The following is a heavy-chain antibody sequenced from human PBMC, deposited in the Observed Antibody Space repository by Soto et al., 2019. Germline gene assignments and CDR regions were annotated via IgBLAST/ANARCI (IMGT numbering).Heavy chain of an antibody. CDR3: ARDLGSAWYRGTLDY. CDR1: GFTFSSYG. CDR2: IWYDGSNK. V-gene: IGHV3-33*01. D-gene: IGHD6-19*01. Sequence: GGSLRLSWAASGFTFSSYGMHWVRQAPGKGLEWVAVIWYDGSNKYYADSVKGRFTISRDNSKNMLYLQMNSLRAEDTAVYYCARDLGSAWYRGTLDYWGQGTLVTVSS. J-gene: IGHJ4*02.